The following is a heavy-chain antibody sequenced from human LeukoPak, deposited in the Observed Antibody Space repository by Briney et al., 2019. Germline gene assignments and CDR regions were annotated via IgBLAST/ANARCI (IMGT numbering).Heavy chain of an antibody. J-gene: IGHJ3*01. CDR3: ARDRGSGDSFDL. D-gene: IGHD6-19*01. Sequence: GRSLRLSCEASGFIFSSYGMHWVRQAPGKGLEWVAVIWFDGSNQYYVDSVRGRFSISRDNSKNTLYLQMNTLRAEDTGVYYCARDRGSGDSFDLWGQGAMVTVSS. V-gene: IGHV3-33*08. CDR2: IWFDGSNQ. CDR1: GFIFSSYG.